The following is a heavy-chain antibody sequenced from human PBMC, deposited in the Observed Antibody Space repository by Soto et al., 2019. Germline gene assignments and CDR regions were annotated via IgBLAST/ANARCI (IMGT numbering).Heavy chain of an antibody. J-gene: IGHJ1*01. CDR2: ISGSGGST. CDR1: GFTFSSYA. CDR3: AKDNRSMITFGGVIVPYFQH. V-gene: IGHV3-23*01. Sequence: GSLRLSCAASGFTFSSYAMSWVRQAPGKGLEWFSAISGSGGSTYYADSVKGRFTISRDNSKNTLYLQMNSLRAEDTAVYYCAKDNRSMITFGGVIVPYFQHWGQGTLVTVSS. D-gene: IGHD3-16*02.